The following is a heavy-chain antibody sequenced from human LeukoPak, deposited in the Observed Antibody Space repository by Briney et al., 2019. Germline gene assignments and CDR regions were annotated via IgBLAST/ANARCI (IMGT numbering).Heavy chain of an antibody. CDR3: AKDPYGETTYYFDY. Sequence: GGSLRLFCAAFGFTFSSYAMSWVRQAPGKGLEWVSGTSGSGGSTYYADSVKGRFTISRDNSKNTLYLQMNSLRAEDTAVYYCAKDPYGETTYYFDYWGQGTLVTVSS. CDR2: TSGSGGST. J-gene: IGHJ4*02. D-gene: IGHD4/OR15-4a*01. V-gene: IGHV3-23*01. CDR1: GFTFSSYA.